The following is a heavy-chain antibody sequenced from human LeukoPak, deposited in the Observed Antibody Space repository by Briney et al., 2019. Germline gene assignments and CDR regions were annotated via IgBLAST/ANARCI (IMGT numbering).Heavy chain of an antibody. CDR1: GFTFSSYA. CDR3: AKEKQLWLSVRYYFDY. V-gene: IGHV3-23*01. D-gene: IGHD5-18*01. Sequence: GGSLRLSCAASGFTFSSYAMSWVRQAPGKGLEWVSAISGGGGSTYYADSVKGRFTISRDNSKNTLYLQMNSLRAEDTAVYYCAKEKQLWLSVRYYFDYWGQGTLVTVSS. CDR2: ISGGGGST. J-gene: IGHJ4*02.